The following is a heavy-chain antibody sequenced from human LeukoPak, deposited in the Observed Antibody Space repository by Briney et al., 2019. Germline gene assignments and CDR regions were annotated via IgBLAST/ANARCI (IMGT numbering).Heavy chain of an antibody. Sequence: PSETLSPTCAVYGGSFSGYYWSWIRQPPGKGLEWIGEINHSGSTNYNPSLKSRVTISVDTSKNQSSPKLSSVTAADTAVYYCARVLGYCSGGSCYDGNWFDPWGQGTLVTVSS. CDR1: GGSFSGYY. D-gene: IGHD2-15*01. J-gene: IGHJ5*02. CDR2: INHSGST. V-gene: IGHV4-34*01. CDR3: ARVLGYCSGGSCYDGNWFDP.